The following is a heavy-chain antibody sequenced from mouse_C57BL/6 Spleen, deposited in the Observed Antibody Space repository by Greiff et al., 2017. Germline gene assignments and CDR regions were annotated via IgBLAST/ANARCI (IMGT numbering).Heavy chain of an antibody. J-gene: IGHJ3*01. CDR2: IYPGSGNT. CDR1: GYSFTSYY. Sequence: QVQLKESGPELVKPGASVKISCKASGYSFTSYYIHWVKQRPGQGLEWIGWIYPGSGNTKYNEKFKGKATLTADTSSSTAYMQLSSLTSEDSAVYYCARSLYDYDEAWFAYWGQGTLVTVSA. D-gene: IGHD2-4*01. CDR3: ARSLYDYDEAWFAY. V-gene: IGHV1-66*01.